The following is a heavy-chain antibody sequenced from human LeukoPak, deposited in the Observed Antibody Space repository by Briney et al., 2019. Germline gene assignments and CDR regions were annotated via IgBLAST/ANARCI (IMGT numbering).Heavy chain of an antibody. J-gene: IGHJ6*03. Sequence: PGGSLGLSCAASGFTFSSYWMHWVRQAPGKGLVWVSRINTDGSSTSYADSVKGRFTISRDNAKNTLYLQMNSLRAEDTAVYYCARADVVVPAASLNYYYYMDVWGKGTTVTVSS. D-gene: IGHD2-2*01. CDR3: ARADVVVPAASLNYYYYMDV. CDR1: GFTFSSYW. V-gene: IGHV3-74*01. CDR2: INTDGSST.